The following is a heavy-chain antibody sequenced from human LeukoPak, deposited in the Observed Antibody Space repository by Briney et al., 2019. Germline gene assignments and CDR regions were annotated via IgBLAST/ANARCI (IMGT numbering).Heavy chain of an antibody. J-gene: IGHJ4*02. V-gene: IGHV3-74*01. D-gene: IGHD4-11*01. CDR2: INSDGSST. Sequence: GGSLRLSCAASGFTFSSYWMHWVRQAPGKGPVWVSRINSDGSSTSYADSVKGRFTISRDNAKNTLYLQMNSLSAEDTAVYYCARGGLPGYWGQGTLVTVSS. CDR1: GFTFSSYW. CDR3: ARGGLPGY.